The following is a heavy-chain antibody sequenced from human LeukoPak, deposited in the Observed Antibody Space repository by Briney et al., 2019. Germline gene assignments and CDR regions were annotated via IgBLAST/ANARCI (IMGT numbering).Heavy chain of an antibody. CDR3: TTFEY. CDR2: TKSKADGATT. CDR1: GLTFSSYG. J-gene: IGHJ4*02. Sequence: GGSLTLSCAASGLTFSSYGMHWVRQAPGKGLEWVGRTKSKADGATTDYAAPVKSRFTISTDGSQNTLYLQMNSLKTEDTAVYYCTTFEYWGQGTLVTVSS. V-gene: IGHV3-15*01.